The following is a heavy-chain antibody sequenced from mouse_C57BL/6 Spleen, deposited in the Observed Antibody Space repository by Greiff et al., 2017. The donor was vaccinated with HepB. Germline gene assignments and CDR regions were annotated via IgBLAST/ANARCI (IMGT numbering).Heavy chain of an antibody. V-gene: IGHV1-22*01. J-gene: IGHJ4*01. Sequence: VQLQQSGPELVKLGASVKMSCKASGYTFTDYNMHWVKQSHGKSLEWIGYINPNNGGTSYNQKFKGKATLTVNKSSSTAYMELRSLTSEDSAVYYCARDGYDVRDYAMDYWGQGTSVTVSS. CDR1: GYTFTDYN. D-gene: IGHD2-2*01. CDR2: INPNNGGT. CDR3: ARDGYDVRDYAMDY.